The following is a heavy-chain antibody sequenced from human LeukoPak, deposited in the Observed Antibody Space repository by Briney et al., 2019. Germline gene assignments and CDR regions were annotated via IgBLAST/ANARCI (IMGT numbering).Heavy chain of an antibody. CDR2: ISAYNGNT. V-gene: IGHV1-18*01. D-gene: IGHD3-22*01. CDR3: ARDRPDLYYYDSSGPSDY. J-gene: IGHJ4*02. Sequence: GASVKVSCKASGYTFTSYGISWVRQAPRQGLEWMGWISAYNGNTNYAQKLQGRVTMTTDTSTSTAYMELRSLRSDDTAVYYCARDRPDLYYYDSSGPSDYWGQGTLVTVSS. CDR1: GYTFTSYG.